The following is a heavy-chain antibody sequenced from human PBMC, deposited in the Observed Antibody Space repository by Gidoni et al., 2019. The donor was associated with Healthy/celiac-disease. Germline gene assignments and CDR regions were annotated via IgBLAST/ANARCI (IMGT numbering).Heavy chain of an antibody. D-gene: IGHD1-26*01. V-gene: IGHV3-30*18. CDR1: GFTFSSYG. CDR2: ISYDGSNK. J-gene: IGHJ4*02. Sequence: QVQLVESGGGVVQPGRSLRLSCAASGFTFSSYGMHGVRQAPGKGLEWVAVISYDGSNKYYADSVKGRFTISRDNSKNTLYLQMNSLRAEDTAVYYCAKDSVGATYDYWGQGTLVTVSS. CDR3: AKDSVGATYDY.